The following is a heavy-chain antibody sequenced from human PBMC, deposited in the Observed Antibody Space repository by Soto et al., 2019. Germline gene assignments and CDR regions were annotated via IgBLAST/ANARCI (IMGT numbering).Heavy chain of an antibody. J-gene: IGHJ6*03. CDR1: GFTFSSYA. V-gene: IGHV3-23*01. CDR3: ARSVVVDYYMDV. Sequence: GGSLRLSCAASGFTFSSYAMSWVRQAPGKGLEWVSAISGSGGSTYYADSVKGRFTISRDNAKNSLYLQMNSLRAEDTAVYYCARSVVVDYYMDVWGKGTTVTVSS. CDR2: ISGSGGST. D-gene: IGHD2-2*01.